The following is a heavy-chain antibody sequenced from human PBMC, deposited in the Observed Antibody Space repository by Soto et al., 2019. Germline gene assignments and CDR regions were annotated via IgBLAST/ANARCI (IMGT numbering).Heavy chain of an antibody. CDR3: AREFGNPSYFDF. D-gene: IGHD2-15*01. V-gene: IGHV3-53*01. J-gene: IGHJ4*02. CDR2: IYSGGST. CDR1: GFTVSSNY. Sequence: GGSLRLSCAASGFTVSSNYMSWVRQAPGKGLEWVSVIYSGGSTYYADSVKGRFTISRDNSKNTLYLQMNSLRAEDTAVYYCAREFGNPSYFDFWGQGTLVTVSS.